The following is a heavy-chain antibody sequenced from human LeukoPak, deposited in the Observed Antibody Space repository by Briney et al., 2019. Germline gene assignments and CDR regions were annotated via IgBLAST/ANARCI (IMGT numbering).Heavy chain of an antibody. Sequence: TGGSLRLSCAASGFTFSRHGMHWVRQAPGKGLEWVAVISYDGSNKYYADSVKGRFTISRDNSKNTLYLQMNSLRPEDTAVYYCAKDYLGGYSYGSPFDFWGQGTQVTVSS. CDR3: AKDYLGGYSYGSPFDF. CDR2: ISYDGSNK. D-gene: IGHD5-18*01. CDR1: GFTFSRHG. V-gene: IGHV3-30*18. J-gene: IGHJ4*02.